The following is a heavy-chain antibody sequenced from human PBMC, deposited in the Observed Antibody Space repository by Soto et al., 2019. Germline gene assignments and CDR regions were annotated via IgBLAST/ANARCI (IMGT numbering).Heavy chain of an antibody. J-gene: IGHJ4*01. CDR2: IYHSGST. CDR3: ARFGHYFDSTGYYSV. Sequence: SETLSLTCAVSGGSISSSHWWAWFRQPPDKGLEWIGEIYHSGSTNNNPSLKSRVTMSVDKSKNQFSLEMNSVTAADTAVYYCARFGHYFDSTGYYSVWSQGAIVPSPQ. CDR1: GGSISSSHW. D-gene: IGHD3-22*01. V-gene: IGHV4-4*02.